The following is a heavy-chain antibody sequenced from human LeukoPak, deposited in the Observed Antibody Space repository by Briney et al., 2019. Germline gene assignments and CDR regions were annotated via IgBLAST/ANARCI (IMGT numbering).Heavy chain of an antibody. V-gene: IGHV4-34*01. Sequence: SETLSLTCAVYGGSFSGYYWSWIRQPPGKGLEWIGEINHSGSTNYNPSLKSRVTISVDTSKNQFSLKLSSVTAADTAVYYCARHPANSYYYYYMDVWGKGTTVTVSS. CDR1: GGSFSGYY. CDR2: INHSGST. CDR3: ARHPANSYYYYYMDV. D-gene: IGHD2-15*01. J-gene: IGHJ6*03.